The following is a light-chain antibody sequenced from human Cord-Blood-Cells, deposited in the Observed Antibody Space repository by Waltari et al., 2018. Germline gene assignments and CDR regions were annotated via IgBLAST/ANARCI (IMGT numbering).Light chain of an antibody. V-gene: IGLV2-23*01. CDR3: CSYAVSSNWV. CDR2: EGS. J-gene: IGLJ3*02. CDR1: SSDVGSYNL. Sequence: QSALTQPASVSGSPGQSITISCTGTSSDVGSYNLVSWYQQHPGKAPKLMIYEGSKRPSGVAIRFSGSKSGNTASLTISGLQAEDEADYYCCSYAVSSNWVFGGGTKLTVL.